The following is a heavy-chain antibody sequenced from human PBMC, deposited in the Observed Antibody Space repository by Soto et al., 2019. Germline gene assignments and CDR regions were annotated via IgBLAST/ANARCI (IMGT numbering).Heavy chain of an antibody. CDR3: ARDSQDYVWEVGVNFDY. V-gene: IGHV3-74*01. CDR1: GFTFSSYW. D-gene: IGHD3-16*01. J-gene: IGHJ4*02. CDR2: INSDGSST. Sequence: PWGSLRLSCAASGFTFSSYWMHWVRQAPGKGLVWVSRINSDGSSTSYADSVKGRFTISRDNAKNTLYLQMNSLRAEDTAVYYCARDSQDYVWEVGVNFDYWGQGTLVTVSS.